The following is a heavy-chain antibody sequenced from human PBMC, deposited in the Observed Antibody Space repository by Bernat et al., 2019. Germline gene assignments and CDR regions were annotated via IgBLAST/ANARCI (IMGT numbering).Heavy chain of an antibody. D-gene: IGHD4-17*01. CDR3: AKRGVTTAEFGY. V-gene: IGHV3-23*01. CDR2: IGGSGITT. CDR1: GFTFSNNA. J-gene: IGHJ4*02. Sequence: EVQLLESGGGLVQPGGSLRLSCAASGFTFSNNAMTWVRQAPGKGLEWVSTIGGSGITTYYADSVKGRFTISRDNPKNTLYLQMNSLRAEDTAVYYCAKRGVTTAEFGYWGQGSLVTVSS.